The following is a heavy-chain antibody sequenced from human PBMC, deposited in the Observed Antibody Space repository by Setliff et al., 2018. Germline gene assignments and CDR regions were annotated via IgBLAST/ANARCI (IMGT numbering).Heavy chain of an antibody. D-gene: IGHD5-18*01. V-gene: IGHV1-18*01. CDR2: ISVYNGDT. CDR1: GYTFRNYA. CDR3: ARAPSVELVTIRTNSWFTY. Sequence: SVKVSCKASGYTFRNYAFAWVRQAPGQGLEWVGWISVYNGDTNYAQKFQGRVTLTTDTSTSTAYMELGSLTSDDSAFYYCARAPSVELVTIRTNSWFTYWGQGTLVTVSS. J-gene: IGHJ4*02.